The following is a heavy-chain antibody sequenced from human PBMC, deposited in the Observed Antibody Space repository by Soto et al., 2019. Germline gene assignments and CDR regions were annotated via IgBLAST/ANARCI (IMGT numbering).Heavy chain of an antibody. Sequence: GESLKISSTGSGSSFTSCWIGWVRQMYVKGLEWMGIIYPGDSDTRYSPSFQGQVTISADKSISTAYLQWSSLKASGTAMYYCARVLVVVAATTSNWFDPWRQGPLVTV. CDR3: ARVLVVVAATTSNWFDP. V-gene: IGHV5-51*01. J-gene: IGHJ5*02. D-gene: IGHD2-15*01. CDR1: GSSFTSCW. CDR2: IYPGDSDT.